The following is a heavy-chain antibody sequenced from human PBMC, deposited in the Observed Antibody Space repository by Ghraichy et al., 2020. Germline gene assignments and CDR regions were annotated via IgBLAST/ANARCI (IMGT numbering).Heavy chain of an antibody. V-gene: IGHV3-23*01. CDR1: GFTFSDSA. J-gene: IGHJ4*02. D-gene: IGHD3-22*01. CDR3: AKRRYYYDSSGYPWDF. CDR2: VSGSGSST. Sequence: GSLNISCAASGFTFSDSAMSWVRQAPGKGLEWILSVSGSGSSTDHAGSVKGRFSISRDNSKNTLYLHMDSLRAEDTAVYYCAKRRYYYDSSGYPWDFWGQGTLVTVSS.